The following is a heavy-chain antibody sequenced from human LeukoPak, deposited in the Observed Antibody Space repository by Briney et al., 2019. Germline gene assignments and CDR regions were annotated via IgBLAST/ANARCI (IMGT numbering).Heavy chain of an antibody. D-gene: IGHD6-19*01. V-gene: IGHV3-21*01. CDR3: ARDPNSGWYYYYYYMDV. CDR2: ISSTSSYI. CDR1: GFTFSSYS. J-gene: IGHJ6*03. Sequence: GGSLRLSCAASGFTFSSYSMNWVRQAPGKGLEWVSSISSTSSYIYYADSVKGRFTISRDNSKNTLYLQMNSLRAEDTAVYYCARDPNSGWYYYYYYMDVWGKGTTVTVSS.